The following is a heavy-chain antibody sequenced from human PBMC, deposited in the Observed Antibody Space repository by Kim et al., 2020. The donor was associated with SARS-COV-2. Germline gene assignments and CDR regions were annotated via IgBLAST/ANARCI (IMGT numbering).Heavy chain of an antibody. CDR3: ASSGCCEFDY. CDR2: IYYSGST. Sequence: SETLSLTCTVSGGSISSGGYYWSWIRQHPGKGLEWIGYIYYSGSTYYNPSLKSRVTISVDTSKNQFSLKLSSVTAADTAVYYCASSGCCEFDYWGQGTLVTVSS. D-gene: IGHD6-19*01. CDR1: GGSISSGGYY. J-gene: IGHJ4*02. V-gene: IGHV4-31*03.